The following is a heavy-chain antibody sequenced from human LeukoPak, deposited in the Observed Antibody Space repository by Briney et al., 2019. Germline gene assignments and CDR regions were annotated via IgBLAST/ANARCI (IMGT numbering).Heavy chain of an antibody. Sequence: QPGGSLRLSCAASGFTFNSCWMSWVCQAPGKGLEWTANINEDGSEKHYVDSVEGRFTISRDNAKNSLYLQMNSLRVEDTALYYCTRGDSSSKIDYWGQGILVIVSS. CDR1: GFTFNSCW. CDR3: TRGDSSSKIDY. D-gene: IGHD6-6*01. V-gene: IGHV3-7*01. CDR2: INEDGSEK. J-gene: IGHJ4*02.